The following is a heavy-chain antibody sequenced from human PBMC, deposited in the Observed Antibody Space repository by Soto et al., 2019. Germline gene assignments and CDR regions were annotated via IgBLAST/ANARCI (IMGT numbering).Heavy chain of an antibody. CDR3: AKDSRFGELYWFDP. CDR2: ISGSGGST. J-gene: IGHJ5*02. Sequence: GGSLRLSCAASGFTFSSYAMSWVRQSPGEGLEWVSAISGSGGSTYYADSVKGRFTISRDNSKNTLYLQMNSLRAEDTAVYYCAKDSRFGELYWFDPWGQGTLVTVSS. D-gene: IGHD3-10*01. CDR1: GFTFSSYA. V-gene: IGHV3-23*01.